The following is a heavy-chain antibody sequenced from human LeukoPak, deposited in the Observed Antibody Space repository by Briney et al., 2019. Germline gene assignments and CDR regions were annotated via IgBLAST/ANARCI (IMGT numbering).Heavy chain of an antibody. Sequence: SETLSLTCTVSGYSISSGSYWGWIRQPPGKGLEWIGSIYHSGSTYYNPSLKSRVTISVDTSKNQFSLKLSSVTAADTAVYYCATRGPYYFDYWGQGTLVTVSS. CDR2: IYHSGST. CDR3: ATRGPYYFDY. CDR1: GYSISSGSY. V-gene: IGHV4-38-2*02. J-gene: IGHJ4*02.